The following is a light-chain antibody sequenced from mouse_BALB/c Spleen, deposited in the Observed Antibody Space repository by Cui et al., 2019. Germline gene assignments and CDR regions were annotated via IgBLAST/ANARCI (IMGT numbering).Light chain of an antibody. CDR1: SSVNY. CDR3: QQFSSSPYT. V-gene: IGKV4-50*01. J-gene: IGKJ2*01. CDR2: YTS. Sequence: ENVLTQSPAIMSASLGEKVTMSCRASSSVNYMSWYQQKSDASPKLWIYYTSNLAPGVPASFSGSGSGNSYSLTISSMEGEDAATYYCQQFSSSPYTFGGGTKLEIK.